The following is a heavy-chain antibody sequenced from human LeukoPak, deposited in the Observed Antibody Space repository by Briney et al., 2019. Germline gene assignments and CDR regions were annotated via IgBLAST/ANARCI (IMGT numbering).Heavy chain of an antibody. CDR2: ISGSGGST. CDR3: AKDSTVLLWFGELPTHYFDY. J-gene: IGHJ4*02. CDR1: GFTFSSYW. D-gene: IGHD3-10*01. Sequence: GGSLRLSCAASGFTFSSYWMHWVRQAPGKGLEWVSAISGSGGSTYYADSVKGRFTISRDNSKNTLYLQMNSLRAEDTAVYYCAKDSTVLLWFGELPTHYFDYWGQGTLVTVSS. V-gene: IGHV3-23*01.